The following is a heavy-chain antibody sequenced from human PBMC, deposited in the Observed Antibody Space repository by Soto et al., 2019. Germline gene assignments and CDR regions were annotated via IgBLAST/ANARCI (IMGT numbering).Heavy chain of an antibody. D-gene: IGHD1-26*01. CDR3: VRDVSGSYDNWYFDL. CDR2: IYYSGST. J-gene: IGHJ2*01. Sequence: WTWIRQHPGKGLEWIGYIYYSGSTYYNPSLKSRVTISVDTSKNQFSLKLSSVTAADTAVYYCVRDVSGSYDNWYFDLWGRGTLVTVSS. V-gene: IGHV4-31*02.